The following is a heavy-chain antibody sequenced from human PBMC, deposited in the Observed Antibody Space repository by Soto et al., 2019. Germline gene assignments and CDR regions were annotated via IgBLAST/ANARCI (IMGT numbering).Heavy chain of an antibody. CDR3: ARARFCTSTSCYHYFDF. CDR2: IYNNGRT. CDR1: GGSFSSSS. Sequence: SETLSLTCTVSGGSFSSSSWSWIRQPPGRGLEWIGYIYNNGRTDYNPSLKSRVTISVDTSKNHFSLKLSSVTPADTAVYYCARARFCTSTSCYHYFDFWGQGTLVTVSS. D-gene: IGHD2-2*01. V-gene: IGHV4-59*01. J-gene: IGHJ4*02.